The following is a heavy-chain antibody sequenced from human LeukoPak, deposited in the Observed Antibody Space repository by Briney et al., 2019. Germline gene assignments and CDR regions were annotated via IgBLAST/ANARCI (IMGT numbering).Heavy chain of an antibody. J-gene: IGHJ3*02. CDR2: ISYDGSNK. Sequence: GGSLRLSCAASGFTFSSYGMHWVRQAPGKGLEWVAVISYDGSNKYFADSVKGRFTISRDNSKKTLYLQMNSLRAEDTAVYYCAKDFLGSSRAFDIWGQGTMVTVSS. D-gene: IGHD2-2*01. V-gene: IGHV3-30*18. CDR3: AKDFLGSSRAFDI. CDR1: GFTFSSYG.